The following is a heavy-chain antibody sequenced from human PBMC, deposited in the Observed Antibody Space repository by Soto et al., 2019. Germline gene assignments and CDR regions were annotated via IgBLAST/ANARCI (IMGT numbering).Heavy chain of an antibody. Sequence: QVQLQESGPGLVKPSGTLSLTCAVSGVSISSHDWWTWVRKPPGKGLEWIGESHQSGNTNYNSSLGSRVTISVDKSKNQFYLKLTSVTVSNTAVYYCATRDSISFYCGQGTLVTVSS. V-gene: IGHV4-4*02. D-gene: IGHD6-13*01. CDR3: ATRDSISFY. CDR1: GVSISSHDW. CDR2: SHQSGNT. J-gene: IGHJ4*02.